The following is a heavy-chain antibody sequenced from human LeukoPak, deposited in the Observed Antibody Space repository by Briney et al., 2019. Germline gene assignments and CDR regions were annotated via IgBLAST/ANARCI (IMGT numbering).Heavy chain of an antibody. CDR3: ARGNTFKSSWFDP. CDR2: ISYDGSNK. J-gene: IGHJ5*02. CDR1: GFTFSDHY. V-gene: IGHV3-30-3*01. D-gene: IGHD1/OR15-1a*01. Sequence: GGSLRLSCAVSGFTFSDHYMDWVRQAPGKGLEWVAVISYDGSNKYYADSVKGRFTISRDNSKNTLYLQMNSLRAEDTAVYYCARGNTFKSSWFDPRGQGTLVTVSS.